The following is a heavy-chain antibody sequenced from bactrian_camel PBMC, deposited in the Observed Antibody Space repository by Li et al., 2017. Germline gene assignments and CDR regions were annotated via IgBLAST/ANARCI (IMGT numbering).Heavy chain of an antibody. CDR2: IDTGDGST. D-gene: IGHD2*01. J-gene: IGHJ4*01. Sequence: VQLVESGGGSVQAGGSLSLSCAASGFTFSTTSMFWFRQAPGQEREGVAAIDTGDGSTYYLNSVRGRFSISRDDAKNTLYLELNSLKTEDTGMYYCQVGWSPRDIRAPKGPGTQVTVS. CDR1: GFTFSTTS. V-gene: IGHV3S1*01.